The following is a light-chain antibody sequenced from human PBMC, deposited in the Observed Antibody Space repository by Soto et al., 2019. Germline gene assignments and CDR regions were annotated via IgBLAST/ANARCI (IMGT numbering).Light chain of an antibody. V-gene: IGKV1-33*01. CDR1: QDITKY. CDR3: QQYDNLPIT. J-gene: IGKJ5*01. Sequence: DIQMTQSPSSLSASVGDRITITCQASQDITKYLNWYQQKPGKAPEVLIYDASNLETGIPSRFSRRGSGTDFTFTISSLQPEDIATYYCQQYDNLPITFGQGTRLEIK. CDR2: DAS.